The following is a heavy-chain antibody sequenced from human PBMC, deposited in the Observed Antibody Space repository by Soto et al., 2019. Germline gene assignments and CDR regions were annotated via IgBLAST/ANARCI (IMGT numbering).Heavy chain of an antibody. CDR3: AVLAAAGTHITDY. CDR1: GYTFTSYA. V-gene: IGHV1-3*01. D-gene: IGHD6-13*01. Sequence: ASVTVSCKASGYTFTSYAMHWVRQAPGQRLEWMGWINAGNGNTKYSQKFQGRVTITRDTSASTAYMELSSLRSEDTAVYYCAVLAAAGTHITDYWGQGTLVTVSS. CDR2: INAGNGNT. J-gene: IGHJ4*02.